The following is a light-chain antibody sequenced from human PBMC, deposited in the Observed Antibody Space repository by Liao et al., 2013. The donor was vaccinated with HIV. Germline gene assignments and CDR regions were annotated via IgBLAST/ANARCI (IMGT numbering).Light chain of an antibody. Sequence: SYELTQPPSVSVAPGKTARITCGGNNIGSKSVHWYQQKPGQAPVVVIYYGSDRPSGIPERFSGSNSGNMATLTISRVEAGDEADYYCQVWDSSSDHYVFGTGTKVTVL. CDR2: YGS. CDR1: NIGSKS. CDR3: QVWDSSSDHYV. V-gene: IGLV3-21*01. J-gene: IGLJ1*01.